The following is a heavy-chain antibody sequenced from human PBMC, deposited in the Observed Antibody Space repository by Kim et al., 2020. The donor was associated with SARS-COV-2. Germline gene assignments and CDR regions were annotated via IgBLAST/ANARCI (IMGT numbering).Heavy chain of an antibody. D-gene: IGHD3-3*01. CDR3: ARGFVTIHAFDI. CDR1: GGSFSGYY. J-gene: IGHJ3*02. CDR2: INHSGST. V-gene: IGHV4-34*01. Sequence: SETLSLTCAVYGGSFSGYYWSWIRQPPGKGLEWIGEINHSGSTNYNPSLKSRVTISVDTSKNQFSLKLSSVTAADTAVYYCARGFVTIHAFDIWGQGTMVTVSS.